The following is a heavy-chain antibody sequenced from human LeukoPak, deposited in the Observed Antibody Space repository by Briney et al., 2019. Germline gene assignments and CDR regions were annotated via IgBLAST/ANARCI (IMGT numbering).Heavy chain of an antibody. J-gene: IGHJ4*02. D-gene: IGHD2-21*02. Sequence: GGSLRLSCAASGFTVSSNYMSWVRQAPGKGLEWVSVIYSGGNTYYADSVKGRFTIFRDNSKNTLYLQMNSLRAEDTAVYYCAKDQAGDRTDYWGQGTLVTVSS. CDR3: AKDQAGDRTDY. V-gene: IGHV3-53*01. CDR2: IYSGGNT. CDR1: GFTVSSNY.